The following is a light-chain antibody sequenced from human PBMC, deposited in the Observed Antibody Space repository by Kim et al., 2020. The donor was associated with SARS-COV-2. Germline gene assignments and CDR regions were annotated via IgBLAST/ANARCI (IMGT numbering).Light chain of an antibody. CDR1: QDISNY. CDR3: QQYDNLPFT. CDR2: DAS. Sequence: DIQMTQSPSSLSASVGDRVTITCQASQDISNYLNWYQQKPGKAPKLLIYDASNLETGFPSRFSGSGSGTDFTFTISSLQPEDIATYYCQQYDNLPFTFGGGTKVDIK. V-gene: IGKV1-33*01. J-gene: IGKJ4*01.